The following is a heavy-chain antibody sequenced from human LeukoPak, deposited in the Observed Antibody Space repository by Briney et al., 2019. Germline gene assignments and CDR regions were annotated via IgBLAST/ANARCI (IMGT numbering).Heavy chain of an antibody. V-gene: IGHV3-7*01. CDR2: IKPDGSEK. Sequence: GGSLRLSCAASGFTFSGYWMNWVRQAPGKGLEWVANIKPDGSEKYYVDSVKGRFTISRDNAKNSLYLQMDSLRAEDTAVYYCAKDLSGSYVDYWGQGTLVTVSS. CDR3: AKDLSGSYVDY. CDR1: GFTFSGYW. D-gene: IGHD1-26*01. J-gene: IGHJ4*02.